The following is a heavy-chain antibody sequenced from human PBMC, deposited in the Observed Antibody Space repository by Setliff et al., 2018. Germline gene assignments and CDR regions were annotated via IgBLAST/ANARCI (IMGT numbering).Heavy chain of an antibody. CDR1: GGSISSDY. Sequence: KPSETLSLTCTVSGGSISSDYWSWIRQPAGKGLEWIGHIYIGGSANYNPSLKSRVTMSIDTSKNQFSLKLNSVTAADMAVYYCAREQWLDPPGYYYMDVWAKGTTVTVSS. CDR2: IYIGGSA. D-gene: IGHD6-19*01. J-gene: IGHJ6*03. V-gene: IGHV4-4*07. CDR3: AREQWLDPPGYYYMDV.